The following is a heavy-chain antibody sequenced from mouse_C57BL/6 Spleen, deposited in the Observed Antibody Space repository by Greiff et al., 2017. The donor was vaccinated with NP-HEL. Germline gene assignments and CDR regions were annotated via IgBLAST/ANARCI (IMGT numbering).Heavy chain of an antibody. D-gene: IGHD2-5*01. J-gene: IGHJ2*01. Sequence: QVQLQQPGAELVRPGSSVKLSCNASGYTFTSYWMHWVTQRPIQGLEWIGNIDPSDSETHYNQKFKDKATLTVDKSSSTAYMQLSSLTSEDSAVYYCARKDYSNYEDYFDYWGQGTTLTVSS. CDR1: GYTFTSYW. CDR2: IDPSDSET. V-gene: IGHV1-52*01. CDR3: ARKDYSNYEDYFDY.